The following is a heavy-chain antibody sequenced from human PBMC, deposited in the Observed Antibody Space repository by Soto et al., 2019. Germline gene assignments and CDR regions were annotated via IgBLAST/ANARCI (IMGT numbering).Heavy chain of an antibody. CDR2: ISSSSSYI. CDR3: AIDQNSLAVAVTGFDY. D-gene: IGHD6-19*01. CDR1: GFTFSSYS. V-gene: IGHV3-21*01. Sequence: EVQLVESGGGLVKPGGSLRLSCAASGFTFSSYSMNWVRQAPGKGLEWVSSISSSSSYIYYADSVKGRFTISRDNAKNSLYLQMTSRRAEDTAVYYCAIDQNSLAVAVTGFDYLGQGTLVTVSS. J-gene: IGHJ4*02.